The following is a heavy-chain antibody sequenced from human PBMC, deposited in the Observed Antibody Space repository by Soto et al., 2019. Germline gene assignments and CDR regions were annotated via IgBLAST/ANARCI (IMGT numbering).Heavy chain of an antibody. CDR2: ISGSGGST. J-gene: IGHJ6*02. CDR3: AKSRRSVGYGMDV. CDR1: GFTFSSYG. V-gene: IGHV3-23*01. D-gene: IGHD1-26*01. Sequence: GWSLRLSCAASGFTFSSYGMSWFRQAPGKGLEWVSAISGSGGSTYYADSVKGRFTISRDNSKNTLYLQMNSLSAEDTAVYYWAKSRRSVGYGMDVWGQGTTVTVSS.